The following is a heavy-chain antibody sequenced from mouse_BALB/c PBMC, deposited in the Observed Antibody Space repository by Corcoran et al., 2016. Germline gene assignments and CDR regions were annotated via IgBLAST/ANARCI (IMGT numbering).Heavy chain of an antibody. CDR1: GFNIKDTY. Sequence: EVQLQQSGAELVKPGASVKLSCTASGFNIKDTYIHWVQQRPEQGLEWIGRIDPANGNTKYDPKFQGKATITADTSSNTAYLQLSSLTSEDTAVYYCARWDWYFDVWGAGTTVTVSS. CDR2: IDPANGNT. CDR3: ARWDWYFDV. J-gene: IGHJ1*01. V-gene: IGHV14-3*02.